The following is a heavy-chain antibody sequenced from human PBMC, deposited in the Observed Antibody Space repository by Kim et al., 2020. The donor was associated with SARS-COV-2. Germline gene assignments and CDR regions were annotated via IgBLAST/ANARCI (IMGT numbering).Heavy chain of an antibody. D-gene: IGHD2-15*01. J-gene: IGHJ4*02. Sequence: GSNKTYADPVKGRFTISRDNSKNTLYLQMNSLRAEDTAVYYCASLGSLDYWGQGTLVTVSS. V-gene: IGHV3-33*01. CDR3: ASLGSLDY. CDR2: GSNK.